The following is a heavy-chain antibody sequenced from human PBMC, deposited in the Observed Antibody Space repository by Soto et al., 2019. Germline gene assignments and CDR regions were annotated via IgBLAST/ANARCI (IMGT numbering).Heavy chain of an antibody. CDR1: VFTFSSYA. CDR2: ISGSGGST. CDR3: AKARKKAWFGQYYFDY. J-gene: IGHJ4*02. Sequence: GGSLRLSCAASVFTFSSYAMSWVRQAPGKGLEWVSAISGSGGSTYYADSVKGRFTISRDNSKNTLYLQMNSLRAEDTAVYYCAKARKKAWFGQYYFDYWGQGTLVTVSS. D-gene: IGHD3-10*01. V-gene: IGHV3-23*01.